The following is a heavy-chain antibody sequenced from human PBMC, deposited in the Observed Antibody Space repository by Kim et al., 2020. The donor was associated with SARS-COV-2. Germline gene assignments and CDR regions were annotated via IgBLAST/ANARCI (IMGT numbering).Heavy chain of an antibody. CDR1: GGTFSSYA. V-gene: IGHV1-69*13. D-gene: IGHD3-22*01. CDR2: IIPIFGTA. Sequence: SVKVSCKASGGTFSSYAISWVRQAPGQGLEWMGGIIPIFGTANYAQKFQGRVTITADESTSTAYMELSSLRSEDTAVYYCAGGTYYYDSSGYYYVLHYFDYWGQGTLVTVSS. CDR3: AGGTYYYDSSGYYYVLHYFDY. J-gene: IGHJ4*02.